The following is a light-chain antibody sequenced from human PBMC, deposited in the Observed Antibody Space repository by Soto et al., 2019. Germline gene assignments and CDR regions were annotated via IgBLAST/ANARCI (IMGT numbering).Light chain of an antibody. Sequence: QSVLTQPPSVSGAPGRSVTISCTGSSSNIGAGYDVHWYQQLPGTAPKLLIYGNSNRPSGVPDRFSGSKSGTSASLAITGLQAEDEADYYCATWDSSLNAGVFGGGTKLTVL. CDR1: SSNIGAGYD. J-gene: IGLJ2*01. CDR2: GNS. V-gene: IGLV1-40*01. CDR3: ATWDSSLNAGV.